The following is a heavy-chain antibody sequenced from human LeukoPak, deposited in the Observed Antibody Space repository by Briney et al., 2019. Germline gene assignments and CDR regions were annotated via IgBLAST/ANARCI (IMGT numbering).Heavy chain of an antibody. CDR1: GYTFTGYY. Sequence: ASVKVSCKASGYTFTGYYTHWVRQAPGQGLEWMGWINPNSGGTNYAQKFQGWVTMTRDTSISTAYMELSRLRSDDTAVCYCARDIWFGELPANAFDIWGQGTMVTVSS. CDR2: INPNSGGT. CDR3: ARDIWFGELPANAFDI. J-gene: IGHJ3*02. V-gene: IGHV1-2*04. D-gene: IGHD3-10*01.